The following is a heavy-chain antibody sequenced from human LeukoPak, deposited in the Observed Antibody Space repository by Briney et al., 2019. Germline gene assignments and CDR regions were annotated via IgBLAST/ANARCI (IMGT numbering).Heavy chain of an antibody. D-gene: IGHD2/OR15-2a*01. CDR2: ISGRDGST. V-gene: IGHV3-23*01. CDR1: GFTFSSYA. J-gene: IGHJ4*02. Sequence: GGSLRLSCAVSGFTFSSYAMSWVRQAPGKGLEWVSSISGRDGSTYNADSVKGRFTISRDNSKNTLYLQMNSLRAEDTAVYYCARAGNIRFDFWGQGTLVTVSS. CDR3: ARAGNIRFDF.